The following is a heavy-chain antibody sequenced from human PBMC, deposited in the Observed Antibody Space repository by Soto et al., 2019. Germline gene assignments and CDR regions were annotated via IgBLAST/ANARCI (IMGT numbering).Heavy chain of an antibody. CDR2: IYHIGGA. V-gene: IGHV4-4*02. CDR3: ATLHPRIVAVLLPIPT. Sequence: VQLRQSGPGLVKPSGTLSLTCAVSGCSISSTNWWRWVRQVPGKGLECIGEIYHIGGASYNPSLKGRVTRTIDTPTIWFSRKFNSVTAADTAVYYGATLHPRIVAVLLPIPTWGRGTLVTVSS. CDR1: GCSISSTNW. D-gene: IGHD2-15*01. J-gene: IGHJ5*02.